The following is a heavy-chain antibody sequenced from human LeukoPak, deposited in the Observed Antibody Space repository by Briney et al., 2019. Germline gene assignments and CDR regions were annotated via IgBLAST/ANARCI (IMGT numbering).Heavy chain of an antibody. Sequence: SVKVSCKASGGTYSSYAISWVRQAPGQGLEWMGGIIPIFGTANYAQKFQGRVTITADESTSTAYMELSSLRSEDTAVYYCARGVGAHIGSAFDYWGQGTLVTVSS. V-gene: IGHV1-69*13. CDR3: ARGVGAHIGSAFDY. J-gene: IGHJ4*02. CDR1: GGTYSSYA. D-gene: IGHD1-26*01. CDR2: IIPIFGTA.